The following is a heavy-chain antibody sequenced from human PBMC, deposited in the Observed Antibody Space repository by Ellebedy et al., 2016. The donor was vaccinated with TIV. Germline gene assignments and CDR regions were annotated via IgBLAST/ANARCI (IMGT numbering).Heavy chain of an antibody. CDR1: AYSFINYW. V-gene: IGHV5-51*01. Sequence: PGGSLRLSCQGSAYSFINYWIVWVRQMPGRGLEWMGIIDLSGSDTRYSPSFQGQVTISADRSVTTAYLHFNSLKPSDTAVYYCAKLGHRATPDDSWGQGTLVTVSS. CDR3: AKLGHRATPDDS. J-gene: IGHJ4*02. CDR2: IDLSGSDT. D-gene: IGHD1-14*01.